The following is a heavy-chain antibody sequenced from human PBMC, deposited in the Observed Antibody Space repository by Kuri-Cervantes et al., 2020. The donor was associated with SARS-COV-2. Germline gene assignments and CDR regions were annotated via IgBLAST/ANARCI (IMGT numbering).Heavy chain of an antibody. V-gene: IGHV4-59*08. CDR2: IYYSGST. D-gene: IGHD1-1*01. J-gene: IGHJ4*02. Sequence: SETLSLTCTVSGGSISSHYWSWIRQPPGKGLEWIGYIYYSGSTSYNPSLKSRVTISVDTSKNQFSLKLSSVTAADTAVYYCARHRYGLAPFDYWGQGTLVTVSS. CDR1: GGSISSHY. CDR3: ARHRYGLAPFDY.